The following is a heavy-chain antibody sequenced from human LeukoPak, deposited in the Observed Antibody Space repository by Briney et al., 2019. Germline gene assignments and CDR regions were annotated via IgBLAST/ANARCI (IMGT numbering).Heavy chain of an antibody. V-gene: IGHV3-64*02. D-gene: IGHD3-3*01. CDR2: IISHGGST. Sequence: GGSLRLSCAASGFTFSGYTLHWVRQAPGKGLEYVSAIISHGGSTHYADSVKGRFTVSRDNSKNTLYLQMDSLRAEDMAAYYCARITMGATSANFYYYFLDAWGKGTTVTVSS. J-gene: IGHJ6*03. CDR3: ARITMGATSANFYYYFLDA. CDR1: GFTFSGYT.